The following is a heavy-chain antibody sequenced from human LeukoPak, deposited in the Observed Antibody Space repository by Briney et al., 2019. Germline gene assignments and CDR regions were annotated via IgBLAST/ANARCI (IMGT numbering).Heavy chain of an antibody. CDR1: GFNFIDYY. V-gene: IGHV3-11*01. Sequence: KPGGSLRLSCVASGFNFIDYYMSWIRQVPGKGLEWIAYISNTGQTIYYADSVKGRITISRDNSNNSLYLQLNSLRAEDTAVYYCARTRGYIASWGQGTRVTISS. D-gene: IGHD5-12*01. CDR2: ISNTGQTI. CDR3: ARTRGYIAS. J-gene: IGHJ4*02.